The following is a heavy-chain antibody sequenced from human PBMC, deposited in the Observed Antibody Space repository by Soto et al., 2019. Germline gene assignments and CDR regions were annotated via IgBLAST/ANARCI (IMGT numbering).Heavy chain of an antibody. Sequence: PSETLSLTCAVYGGSFSGYYWSWIRQPPGKGLELIGEINHSGSTNYNPSLKSRVTISVDTSKNQFSLKLSFVTAADTAVYYCARGLQYHYDYWGQGTLVTVSS. CDR1: GGSFSGYY. CDR3: ARGLQYHYDY. D-gene: IGHD2-2*01. J-gene: IGHJ4*02. CDR2: INHSGST. V-gene: IGHV4-34*01.